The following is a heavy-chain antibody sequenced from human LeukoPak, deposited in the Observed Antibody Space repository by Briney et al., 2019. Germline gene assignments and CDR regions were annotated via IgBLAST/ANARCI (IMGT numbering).Heavy chain of an antibody. V-gene: IGHV3-72*01. CDR2: IEKKPDNYTT. J-gene: IGHJ4*02. CDR1: GFTFSDYF. CDR3: IRVNWGYVN. Sequence: GGSLRLSCEASGFTFSDYFMDWVRQAPGKGLEWVGRIEKKPDNYTTEYAASVKGRFTISRDDSKSSLYLQMNSLKTEGTSVYYCIRVNWGYVNWGQGTLVTVSS. D-gene: IGHD7-27*01.